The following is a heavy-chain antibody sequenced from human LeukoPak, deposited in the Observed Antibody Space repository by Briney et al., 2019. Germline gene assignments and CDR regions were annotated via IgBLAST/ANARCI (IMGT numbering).Heavy chain of an antibody. V-gene: IGHV1-18*01. CDR2: ISAYNGNT. CDR3: ARGGYCSSTSCYSCDY. D-gene: IGHD2-2*01. CDR1: GYTFTSYG. J-gene: IGHJ4*02. Sequence: GASVKVSCKASGYTFTSYGISWVRQAPGQGLEWMGWISAYNGNTNYAQKLQGRVTMTTDTSTSTAYMELRSLRSDDAAVYYCARGGYCSSTSCYSCDYWGQGTLVTVSS.